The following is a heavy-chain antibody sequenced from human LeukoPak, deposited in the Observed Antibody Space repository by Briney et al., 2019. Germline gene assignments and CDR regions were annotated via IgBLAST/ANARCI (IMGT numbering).Heavy chain of an antibody. Sequence: GGSLRLSCAASGFTVTNYAMYWVRQAPGKGLEWVSAISGRDDNTYYADSVKGRFTISRDTSKNTLFLQMNSLRAEDTAVYYCAKWGDYDILTGYYDPDYWGQGTLVTVSS. CDR2: ISGRDDNT. J-gene: IGHJ4*02. D-gene: IGHD3-9*01. V-gene: IGHV3-23*01. CDR1: GFTVTNYA. CDR3: AKWGDYDILTGYYDPDY.